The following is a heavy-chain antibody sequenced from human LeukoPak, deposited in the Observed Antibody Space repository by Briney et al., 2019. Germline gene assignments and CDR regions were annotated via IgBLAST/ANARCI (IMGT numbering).Heavy chain of an antibody. V-gene: IGHV1-8*03. CDR1: GYTFTIYD. CDR2: MNPNSGNT. CDR3: ARAPADCSGGSCNWFDP. D-gene: IGHD2-15*01. Sequence: ASVTVSCKASGYTFTIYDINWVRQATGQGLEWMGWMNPNSGNTGYAQKFQGRVTITRNTSISTAYMELSSLRSEDTAVYYCARAPADCSGGSCNWFDPGGQGTLVTVSS. J-gene: IGHJ5*02.